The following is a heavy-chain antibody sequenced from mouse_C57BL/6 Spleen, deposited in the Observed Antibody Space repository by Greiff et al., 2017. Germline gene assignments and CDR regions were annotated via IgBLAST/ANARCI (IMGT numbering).Heavy chain of an antibody. CDR1: GFSFNTYA. CDR2: IRSKSNNYAT. CDR3: VRPYGNYGGWFAY. J-gene: IGHJ3*01. V-gene: IGHV10-1*01. D-gene: IGHD2-1*01. Sequence: EVQRVESGGGLVQPKGSLKLSCAASGFSFNTYAMNWVRQAPGKGLEWVARIRSKSNNYATYYADSVKDRFTISRDDSESMLYLQMNNLKTEDTAMYYCVRPYGNYGGWFAYWGQGTLVTVSA.